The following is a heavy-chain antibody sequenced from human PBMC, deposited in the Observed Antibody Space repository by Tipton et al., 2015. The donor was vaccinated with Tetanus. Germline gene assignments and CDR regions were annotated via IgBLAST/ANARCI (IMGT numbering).Heavy chain of an antibody. J-gene: IGHJ5*02. CDR2: TSYTGTT. CDR1: GGSITNGGYY. D-gene: IGHD6-19*01. Sequence: TLSLTCTVSGGSITNGGYYWSWIRQHPGKGLDWIGYTSYTGTTHYNPSLKSRVTISVDTSKNQFSLNMSSVTAADTAVYYCAILPKHWLAPRGAPWGQGILVTVSS. V-gene: IGHV4-31*03. CDR3: AILPKHWLAPRGAP.